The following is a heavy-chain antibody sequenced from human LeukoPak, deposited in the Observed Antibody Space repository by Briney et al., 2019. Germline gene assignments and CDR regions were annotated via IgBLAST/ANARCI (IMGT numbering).Heavy chain of an antibody. CDR2: INSDGSST. CDR1: GFTFSSYW. D-gene: IGHD3-3*01. CDR3: ARVADWSGYLQEYYFDY. J-gene: IGHJ4*02. Sequence: GGSLRPSCAASGFTFSSYWMHWVRQAPGKGLVWVSRINSDGSSTSYAGSVKGRFTISRDNAKNTLYLQMNSLRAEDTAVYYCARVADWSGYLQEYYFDYWGQGTLVTVSS. V-gene: IGHV3-74*01.